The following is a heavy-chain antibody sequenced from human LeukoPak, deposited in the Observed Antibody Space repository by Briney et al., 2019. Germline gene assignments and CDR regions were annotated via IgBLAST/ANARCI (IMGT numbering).Heavy chain of an antibody. CDR1: GFTFSSYW. CDR2: IEQDGSEI. CDR3: ATITYYGSGRGYFDY. Sequence: PGGSLRLSCAASGFTFSSYWMSWVRQAPGKGLEWVANIEQDGSEIPYVDSVKGRFTISRDNAKNSLYLQMNSLRAEDTALYYCATITYYGSGRGYFDYWGQGTLVTVSS. D-gene: IGHD3-10*01. V-gene: IGHV3-7*05. J-gene: IGHJ4*02.